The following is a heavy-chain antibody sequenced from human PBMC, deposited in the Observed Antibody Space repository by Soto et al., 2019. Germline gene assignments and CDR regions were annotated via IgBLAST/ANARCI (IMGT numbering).Heavy chain of an antibody. CDR1: GYFIASGYY. CDR3: AREAQYRSRNYYLHY. Sequence: SETLSLTCAVSGYFIASGYYWGWIRQPPGKGLEWIGSIYHSRSTFYNPSLKSRVTLSLDMSNNHFSLKLASVTAADTAVYYCAREAQYRSRNYYLHYWGQGTPVTVSS. CDR2: IYHSRST. J-gene: IGHJ4*02. D-gene: IGHD3-10*01. V-gene: IGHV4-38-2*02.